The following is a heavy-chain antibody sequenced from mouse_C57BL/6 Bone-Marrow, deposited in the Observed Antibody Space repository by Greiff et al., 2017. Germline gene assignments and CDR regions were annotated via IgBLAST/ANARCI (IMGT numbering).Heavy chain of an antibody. J-gene: IGHJ2*01. D-gene: IGHD1-1*01. Sequence: VQLQQSGAELVRPGASVTLSCKASGYTFTDYEMHWVKQTPVHGLEWIGVIDPETGGTAYNQKFKGKAILTADKSSSTAYMELRSLTSEDSAVYYCTRGGDITTVVADYWGQGTTLTVSS. CDR2: IDPETGGT. V-gene: IGHV1-15*01. CDR3: TRGGDITTVVADY. CDR1: GYTFTDYE.